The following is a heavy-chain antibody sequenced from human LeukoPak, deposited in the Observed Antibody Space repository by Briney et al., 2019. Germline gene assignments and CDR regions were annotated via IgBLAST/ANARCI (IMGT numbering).Heavy chain of an antibody. CDR1: GGSISSGGYY. J-gene: IGHJ4*02. CDR3: ARVTDSSGYFYFDY. V-gene: IGHV4-30-2*05. Sequence: SETLSLTCTVSGGSISSGGYYWSWIRQPPGKGLEWIGYIYHSGSTYYNPPLKSRVTISVDTSKNQFSLKLSSVTAADTAVYYCARVTDSSGYFYFDYWGQGTLVTVSS. D-gene: IGHD3-22*01. CDR2: IYHSGST.